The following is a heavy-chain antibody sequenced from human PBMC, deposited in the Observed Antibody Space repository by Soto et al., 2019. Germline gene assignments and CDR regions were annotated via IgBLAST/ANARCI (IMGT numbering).Heavy chain of an antibody. J-gene: IGHJ4*02. D-gene: IGHD3-10*01. V-gene: IGHV1-69*01. Sequence: QVQMVQSGAEVKKPGSSVKVSCKASGGTFSSYAISWVRQAPGQGLEWMGGIIPIFGTANYAQKFQGRVMITADESTSTAYMELSSLRSQDTAVYYCARVFGPWGSYYNEFDYWGQGTLVTVSS. CDR2: IIPIFGTA. CDR3: ARVFGPWGSYYNEFDY. CDR1: GGTFSSYA.